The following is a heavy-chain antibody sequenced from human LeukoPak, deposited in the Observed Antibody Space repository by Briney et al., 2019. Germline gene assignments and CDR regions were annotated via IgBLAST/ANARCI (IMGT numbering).Heavy chain of an antibody. J-gene: IGHJ4*02. CDR3: VKDWSDEARCGGDCLDY. V-gene: IGHV3-23*01. CDR1: GFTFSNYA. D-gene: IGHD2-21*02. CDR2: IYPSGGRM. Sequence: PGGSLRDSCAASGFTFSNYAMTWVRQAPGKGLEWVSTIYPSGGRMYYAGSVKGHFTISRDNSKNTLYLQMNSLRGEDTAIYYCVKDWSDEARCGGDCLDYWGQGTQVTVSS.